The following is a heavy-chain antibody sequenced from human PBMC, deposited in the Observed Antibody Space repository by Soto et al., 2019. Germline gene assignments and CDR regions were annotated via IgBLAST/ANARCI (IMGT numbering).Heavy chain of an antibody. CDR3: AKAQGYYDFWSGYPFDY. J-gene: IGHJ4*02. V-gene: IGHV3-23*01. D-gene: IGHD3-3*01. CDR2: ISGSGGST. CDR1: GFTFSSYA. Sequence: GGSLRLSCAASGFTFSSYAMSWVRQAPGKGLEWVSAISGSGGSTYYADSVKGRFTISRDNSKNTLYLQMNSLRAEDTAVYYCAKAQGYYDFWSGYPFDYWGQGTLVTVSS.